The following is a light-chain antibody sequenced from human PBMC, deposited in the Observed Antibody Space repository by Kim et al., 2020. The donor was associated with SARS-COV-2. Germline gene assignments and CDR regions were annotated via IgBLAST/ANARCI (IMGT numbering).Light chain of an antibody. V-gene: IGKV1-39*01. Sequence: SVGDRITITCRASQNIRNYLTWYQQRTGKAPKLLIYAASSLHTGVPSRFSGSGSGTDFTLTISSLQPEDVGTYYCQQSISRLLTFGQGTRLEIK. J-gene: IGKJ5*01. CDR2: AAS. CDR1: QNIRNY. CDR3: QQSISRLLT.